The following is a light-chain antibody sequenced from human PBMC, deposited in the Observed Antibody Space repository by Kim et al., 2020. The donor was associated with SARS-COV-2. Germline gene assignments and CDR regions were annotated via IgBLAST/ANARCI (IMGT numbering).Light chain of an antibody. Sequence: SSELTQDPAVSVALGLTVKITCQGDSLRSYYASWYQQKPGQAPILVIYDRNNRPSGIPDRFSGSSSVNTASLTITGAQAEDEADYYCNSRDSTGKRWVFGTGTKVTVL. V-gene: IGLV3-19*01. J-gene: IGLJ1*01. CDR1: SLRSYY. CDR2: DRN. CDR3: NSRDSTGKRWV.